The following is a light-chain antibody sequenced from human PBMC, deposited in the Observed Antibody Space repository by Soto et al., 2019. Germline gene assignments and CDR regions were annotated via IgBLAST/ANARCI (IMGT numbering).Light chain of an antibody. CDR1: INDVGGYNY. CDR3: MSYAGGNRFV. J-gene: IGLJ1*01. CDR2: QVT. V-gene: IGLV2-8*01. Sequence: QSALTQPPSASGSPGQSVTISCAGTINDVGGYNYVSWYQQHPGKVPQLMIYQVTKRPSGVPDSFSASKSYTTASLTISGLQAEDEGDYYCMSYAGGNRFVFGTGTKVTVL.